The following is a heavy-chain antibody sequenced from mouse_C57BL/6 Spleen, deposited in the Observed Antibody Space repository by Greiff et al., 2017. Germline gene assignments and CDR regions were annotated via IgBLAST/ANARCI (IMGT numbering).Heavy chain of an antibody. CDR1: GYTFTSYW. J-gene: IGHJ3*01. CDR3: ASKGNYDPFAY. V-gene: IGHV1-69*01. CDR2: IDPSDSYT. Sequence: QVQLQQPGAELVMPGASVKLSCKASGYTFTSYWMHWVKQRPGQGLEWIGEIDPSDSYTNYNQKFKGKSTLTVYKSSSTAYMQLSSLTSEDSAVYYCASKGNYDPFAYWGQGTLVTVSA. D-gene: IGHD2-1*01.